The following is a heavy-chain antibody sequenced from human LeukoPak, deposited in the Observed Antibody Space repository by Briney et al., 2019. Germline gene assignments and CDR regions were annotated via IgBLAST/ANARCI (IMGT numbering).Heavy chain of an antibody. Sequence: GESLKISCQGSGYRFSSYWIGWVRQMPGKGLEWMGIIYPGDSDTRYGPSFQGQVTISADKSISTAYLQWSSLKASDTAIYYCARTDDRSGYTSFAYWGQGTLVTVSS. CDR2: IYPGDSDT. CDR3: ARTDDRSGYTSFAY. J-gene: IGHJ4*02. CDR1: GYRFSSYW. V-gene: IGHV5-51*01. D-gene: IGHD3-22*01.